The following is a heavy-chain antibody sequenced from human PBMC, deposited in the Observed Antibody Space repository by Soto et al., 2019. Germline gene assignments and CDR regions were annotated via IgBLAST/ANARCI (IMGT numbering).Heavy chain of an antibody. D-gene: IGHD3-10*01. V-gene: IGHV3-66*01. CDR1: GFSVNNDY. CDR2: IYSSGKT. CDR3: TRDSSKYGPGRGVSDF. J-gene: IGHJ4*02. Sequence: PGGSRRLSCAVSGFSVNNDYMSWVGEAPGKGLEWVSVIYSSGKTEYADSVRGRFTVSRDTFRNTLYLQMNSLRVEDTAVYYCTRDSSKYGPGRGVSDFWAPGTLVTVSS.